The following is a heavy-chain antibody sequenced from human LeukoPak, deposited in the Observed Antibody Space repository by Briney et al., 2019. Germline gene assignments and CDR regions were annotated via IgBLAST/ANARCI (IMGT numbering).Heavy chain of an antibody. CDR2: IYYSGST. CDR3: ARSRYSSGWYYFDY. CDR1: GGSVNSSYHY. D-gene: IGHD6-19*01. J-gene: IGHJ4*02. V-gene: IGHV4-61*01. Sequence: SETLSLTCTVSGGSVNSSYHYWRWVRQPPGKGLEWIGYIYYSGSTNYNPSLKSRVTILIDTSKNQFSLNLRSVTAADTAMYYCARSRYSSGWYYFDYWGQGTLVTVSS.